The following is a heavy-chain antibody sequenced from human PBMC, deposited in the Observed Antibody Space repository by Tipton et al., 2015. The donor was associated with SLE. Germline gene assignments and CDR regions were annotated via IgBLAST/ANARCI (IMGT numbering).Heavy chain of an antibody. CDR1: GVSISSHSHY. D-gene: IGHD6-19*01. CDR2: IFYSGST. Sequence: TLSLTCTVSGVSISSHSHYWGWIRQPPGKGLEWIGYIFYSGSTNYNPSLNSRVTISLDTSKNQFSLKLSSVTAADTAVYYCARAWSYSTGWYYDLWGRGTLVTVSS. CDR3: ARAWSYSTGWYYDL. J-gene: IGHJ2*01. V-gene: IGHV4-61*01.